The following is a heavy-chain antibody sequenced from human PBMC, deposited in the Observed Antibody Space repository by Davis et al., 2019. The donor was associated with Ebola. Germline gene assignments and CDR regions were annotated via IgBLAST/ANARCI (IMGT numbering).Heavy chain of an antibody. Sequence: ASVKVSCKASGYTFTGYYMHWVRRAPGQGLEWMGRINPYNGGTNYAQKFQGRVTMTRDTSISTAYMELSRLRSDDTAVYYCARESAVTTFYYGMDVWGKGTTVTVSS. D-gene: IGHD4-17*01. CDR2: INPYNGGT. CDR1: GYTFTGYY. J-gene: IGHJ6*04. V-gene: IGHV1-2*06. CDR3: ARESAVTTFYYGMDV.